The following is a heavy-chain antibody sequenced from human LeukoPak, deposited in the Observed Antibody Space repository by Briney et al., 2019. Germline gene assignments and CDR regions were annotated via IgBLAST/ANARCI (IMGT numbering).Heavy chain of an antibody. D-gene: IGHD2-2*02. CDR1: GGSISSGGYS. CDR3: ARVRVYCSSTSCYTWEWFDP. V-gene: IGHV4-30-2*01. Sequence: QTLSLTCAVSGGSISSGGYSWSWLRQPPGRGLEWIGYIYHSGSTYYNPSLKSRVTISVDRSKNQFSLKLSSVTAADTAVYYCARVRVYCSSTSCYTWEWFDPWGQGTLVTVSS. CDR2: IYHSGST. J-gene: IGHJ5*02.